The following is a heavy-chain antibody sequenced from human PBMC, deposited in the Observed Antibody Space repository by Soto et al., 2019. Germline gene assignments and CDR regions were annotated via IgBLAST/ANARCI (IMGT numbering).Heavy chain of an antibody. CDR1: GLTFSSYA. D-gene: IGHD5-18*01. CDR2: ISYDGSNK. J-gene: IGHJ6*02. V-gene: IGHV3-30-3*01. CDR3: ARAGTAMESYYYYGMDV. Sequence: GGLLRLYCGAAGLTFSSYAMHWLRQSPGKGLEWVAVISYDGSNKYYADSVKGRFTISRDNSKNTLFLQMNSLGAEDTAVYYCARAGTAMESYYYYGMDVWGQGTTVTVSS.